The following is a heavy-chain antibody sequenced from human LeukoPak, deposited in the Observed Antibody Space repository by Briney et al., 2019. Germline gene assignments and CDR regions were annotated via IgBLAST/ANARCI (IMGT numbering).Heavy chain of an antibody. CDR1: GFTFSTKS. D-gene: IGHD3-22*01. CDR2: ITADSGTT. V-gene: IGHV3-48*01. Sequence: GGSLRLSCAVSGFTFSTKSMNWVRQAPGKGLEWVSYITADSGTTYYADSVKGRFTISRDNSKNTLYLQMDSLRAEDTAVYYCARSTPYYYDSSHDYWGQGTLVTVSS. CDR3: ARSTPYYYDSSHDY. J-gene: IGHJ4*02.